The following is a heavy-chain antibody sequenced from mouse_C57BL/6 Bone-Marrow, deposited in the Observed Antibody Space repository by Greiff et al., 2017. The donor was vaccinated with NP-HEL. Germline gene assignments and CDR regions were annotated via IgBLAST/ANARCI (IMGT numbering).Heavy chain of an antibody. Sequence: EVQLVASGGGLVKPGGSLKLSCAASGFTFSSYAMSWVRQTPEKRLEWVATISDGGSYTYYPDNVKGRFTISRDNAKNNLYLQMSHLKSEDTAMYYCARDGYYGDYAMDYWGQGTSVTVSS. J-gene: IGHJ4*01. V-gene: IGHV5-4*01. CDR1: GFTFSSYA. CDR3: ARDGYYGDYAMDY. D-gene: IGHD2-3*01. CDR2: ISDGGSYT.